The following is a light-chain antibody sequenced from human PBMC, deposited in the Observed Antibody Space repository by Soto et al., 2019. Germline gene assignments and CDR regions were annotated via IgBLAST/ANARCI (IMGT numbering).Light chain of an antibody. Sequence: DIQMTQSPSSLSASVGDRVTITCRASQSIRNYLNWYQQKPGKVPKLLIYAASTLQSGVPSRFSGSGSGTDFTLTISSLQPEDVATYYCQKYNSAPWTFGQGTKVDIK. J-gene: IGKJ1*01. CDR3: QKYNSAPWT. V-gene: IGKV1-27*01. CDR2: AAS. CDR1: QSIRNY.